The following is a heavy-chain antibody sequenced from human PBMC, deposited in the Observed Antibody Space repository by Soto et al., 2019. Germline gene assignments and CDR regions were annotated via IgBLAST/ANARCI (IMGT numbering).Heavy chain of an antibody. CDR1: GGSISSGGYS. CDR3: AKLGRTGTTGKGGSYGMDV. D-gene: IGHD1-7*01. J-gene: IGHJ6*02. Sequence: SETLSLTCAVSGGSISSGGYSWSWIRQPPGKGLEWIGYIYHSGSTYYNPSLKSRVTISVDRYKNQFSLKLSSVTAADTAVYYCAKLGRTGTTGKGGSYGMDVWGQGTTVNVSS. CDR2: IYHSGST. V-gene: IGHV4-30-2*01.